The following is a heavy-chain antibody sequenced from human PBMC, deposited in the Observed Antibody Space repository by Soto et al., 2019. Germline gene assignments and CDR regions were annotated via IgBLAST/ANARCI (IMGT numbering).Heavy chain of an antibody. CDR2: ISYDGSNK. Sequence: WGSLRLSCSASVFTFSSYAMHWVRQAPGKGLEWVAVISYDGSNKYYADSVKGRFTISRDNSKNTLYLQMNSLRAEDTAVYYCARSFDYWGQGTLVTVSS. CDR1: VFTFSSYA. CDR3: ARSFDY. V-gene: IGHV3-30-3*01. J-gene: IGHJ4*02.